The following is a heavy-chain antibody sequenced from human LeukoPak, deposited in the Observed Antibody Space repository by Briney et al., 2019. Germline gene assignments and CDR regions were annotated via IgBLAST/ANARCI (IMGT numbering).Heavy chain of an antibody. V-gene: IGHV3-23*01. D-gene: IGHD7-27*01. Sequence: GGSLRLSCAASGFTFSSYAMSWVRQAPGKGLEWVSAISGSGGSTYYADSEKGRFTIFRDNSKNTLYLQMNSLRAEDTAVYYCARKTGVTGEAFDYWGQGTQVTVSS. CDR3: ARKTGVTGEAFDY. CDR2: ISGSGGST. CDR1: GFTFSSYA. J-gene: IGHJ4*02.